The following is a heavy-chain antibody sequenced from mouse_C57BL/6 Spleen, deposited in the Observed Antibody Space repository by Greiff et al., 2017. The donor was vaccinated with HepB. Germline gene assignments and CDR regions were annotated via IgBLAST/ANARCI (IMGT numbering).Heavy chain of an antibody. CDR1: GISITTGNYR. V-gene: IGHV3-5*01. CDR2: IYYSGTI. J-gene: IGHJ2*01. Sequence: DVQLQESGPGLVKPSQTVFLTCTVTGISITTGNYRWSWIRQFPGNKLEWIGYIYYSGTITYNPSLTSRTTITRDTPKNQFFLEMNSLTAEDTATYYCAREYDYDGYYFDYWGQGTTLTVSS. D-gene: IGHD2-4*01. CDR3: AREYDYDGYYFDY.